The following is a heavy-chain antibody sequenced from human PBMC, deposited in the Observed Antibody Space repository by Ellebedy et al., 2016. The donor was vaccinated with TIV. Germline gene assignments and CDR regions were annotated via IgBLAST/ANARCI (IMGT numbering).Heavy chain of an antibody. D-gene: IGHD3-22*01. J-gene: IGHJ4*02. CDR2: IYYSGST. V-gene: IGHV4-61*01. CDR3: ARDKGFSGYVDY. Sequence: GSLRLSXTVSGGSVSSGSYYWSWIRQPPGKGLEWIGYIYYSGSTNYNPSLKSRVTISVDTSKNQFSLKLSSVTAADTAVYYCARDKGFSGYVDYWGQGTLVTVSS. CDR1: GGSVSSGSYY.